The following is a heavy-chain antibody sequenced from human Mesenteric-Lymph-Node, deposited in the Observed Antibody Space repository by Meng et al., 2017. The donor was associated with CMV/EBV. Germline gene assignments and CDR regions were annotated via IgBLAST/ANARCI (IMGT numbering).Heavy chain of an antibody. Sequence: SGGSITRKGSSWTWIRQPPGKGLESIGYIYYSGNSYYNPSLKSRVTMSVDRSKNEFSLKLTSVTAADTAKYYCARVGISRGSGIVDYWGQGTLVTVSS. J-gene: IGHJ4*02. CDR3: ARVGISRGSGIVDY. CDR1: GGSITRKGSS. CDR2: IYYSGNS. D-gene: IGHD3-10*01. V-gene: IGHV4-30-2*01.